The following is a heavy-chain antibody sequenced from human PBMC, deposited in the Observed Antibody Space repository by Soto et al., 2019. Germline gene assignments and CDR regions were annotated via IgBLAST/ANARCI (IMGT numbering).Heavy chain of an antibody. J-gene: IGHJ4*02. Sequence: EAQLVESGGGLVQPGGSLRLSCAASGFTFSGYWMHWVRQAPERGLVWVSRINGDGTTTHYADSVNGRFTIYRDKAKNPRYLQMNSLRAEDTAVYSCVRSREGYNLVADYWGQGTLVTVSS. D-gene: IGHD5-12*01. CDR2: INGDGTTT. CDR1: GFTFSGYW. CDR3: VRSREGYNLVADY. V-gene: IGHV3-74*01.